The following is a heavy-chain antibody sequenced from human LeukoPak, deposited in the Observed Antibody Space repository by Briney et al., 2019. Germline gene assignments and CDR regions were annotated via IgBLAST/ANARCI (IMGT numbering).Heavy chain of an antibody. D-gene: IGHD1-26*01. V-gene: IGHV3-21*01. CDR3: ARDPYSGAYGDTYYYYMDV. J-gene: IGHJ6*03. Sequence: GGSLRLSCVGSGFTFSIYSMNWVRQAPGKGLEWISSITTSSSYTFYADSVKGRFTISRDNARNSLYLQMNSLTAEDTAVYYCARDPYSGAYGDTYYYYMDVWGKGTTVTISS. CDR2: ITTSSSYT. CDR1: GFTFSIYS.